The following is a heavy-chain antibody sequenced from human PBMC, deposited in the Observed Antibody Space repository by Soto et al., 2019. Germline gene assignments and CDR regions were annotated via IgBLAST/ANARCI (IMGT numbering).Heavy chain of an antibody. D-gene: IGHD2-15*01. CDR2: IFHGGNT. V-gene: IGHV4-38-2*01. J-gene: IGHJ3*01. CDR3: ARARWYDAFDV. CDR1: GFVISRGNY. Sequence: SETLSLTGAVSGFVISRGNYWGWIRKPPGKGLEWIGSIFHGGNTYYNPSLKSRVTISVDMSKNQFSLKLNSVTAADTAVYYCARARWYDAFDVWGQGTVVTVSS.